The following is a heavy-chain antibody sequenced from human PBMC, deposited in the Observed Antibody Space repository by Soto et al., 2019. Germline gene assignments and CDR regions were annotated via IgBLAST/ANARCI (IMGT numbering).Heavy chain of an antibody. J-gene: IGHJ5*02. CDR2: IYWNDDK. V-gene: IGHV2-5*01. D-gene: IGHD3-3*01. CDR3: AHRRSGYYDFWSGYYMVWFDP. CDR1: GFSLSTSGVG. Sequence: SGPTLVNPTQTLTLTCTFSGFSLSTSGVGVGWIRQPPGKALEWLALIYWNDDKRYSPSLKSRLTITKDTSKNQVVLTMTNRDPVDTATYYCAHRRSGYYDFWSGYYMVWFDPWGQGTLVTVSS.